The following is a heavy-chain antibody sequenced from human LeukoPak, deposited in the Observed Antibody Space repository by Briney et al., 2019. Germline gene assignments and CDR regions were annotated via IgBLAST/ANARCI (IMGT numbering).Heavy chain of an antibody. V-gene: IGHV1-2*02. Sequence: ASLKDSPKHSRYTPTGDNLHTVPQAPGPRLERMGWINPNSGGTNYAQKFQGRVTMTRETSISTAYMELSRLRSDDTAVYYCARGLPRYCRGGSCYSRWFFPWGQGTLVTVSS. CDR1: RYTPTGDN. CDR2: INPNSGGT. CDR3: ARGLPRYCRGGSCYSRWFFP. J-gene: IGHJ5*02. D-gene: IGHD2-15*01.